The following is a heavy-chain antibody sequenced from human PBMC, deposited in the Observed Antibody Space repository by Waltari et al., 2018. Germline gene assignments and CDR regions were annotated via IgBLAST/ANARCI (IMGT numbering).Heavy chain of an antibody. J-gene: IGHJ6*02. D-gene: IGHD3-22*01. CDR2: ISYNERNI. CDR3: ARDYCDRTNCHGMDA. CDR1: EFTFSSYA. Sequence: QVQLVESGGGVVQPGRSLRLSCAASEFTFSSYAMHWVRQAPGKGLEWVAVISYNERNIYYVDAVKGRFTISRDNSKKMLYRQMNSLRAEDTAVYYCARDYCDRTNCHGMDAWGQGTTVTVSS. V-gene: IGHV3-30*04.